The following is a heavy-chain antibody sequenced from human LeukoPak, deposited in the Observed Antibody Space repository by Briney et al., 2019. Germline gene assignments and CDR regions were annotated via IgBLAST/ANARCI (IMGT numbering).Heavy chain of an antibody. CDR2: INSDGSST. CDR3: ARDRRGSYYGAFDI. Sequence: VRSLRLSCAASGFTFSSYWMHWVRQAPGKGLVWVSRINSDGSSTSYADSVKGRFTISRDNAKNTLYLQMNSLRAEDTAVYYCARDRRGSYYGAFDIWGQGTMVTVSS. D-gene: IGHD1-26*01. CDR1: GFTFSSYW. V-gene: IGHV3-74*01. J-gene: IGHJ3*02.